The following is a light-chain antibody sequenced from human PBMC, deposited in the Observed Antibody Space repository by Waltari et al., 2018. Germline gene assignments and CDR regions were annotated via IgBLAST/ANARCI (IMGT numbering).Light chain of an antibody. CDR2: EGS. V-gene: IGLV2-23*03. CDR1: SSDVGSYNL. CDR3: CSYAGSSTFL. J-gene: IGLJ3*02. Sequence: QSALTQPASVSGSPGQSITISCTGTSSDVGSYNLVSWYQQHPGKAPKLMIYEGSKRSSGVAIRFSGSKSGNTASLTISGLQAEDETDYYCCSYAGSSTFLFGGGTKLTVL.